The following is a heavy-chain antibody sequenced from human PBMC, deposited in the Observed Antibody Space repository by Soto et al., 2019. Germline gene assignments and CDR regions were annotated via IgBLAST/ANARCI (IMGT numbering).Heavy chain of an antibody. CDR2: INAGTGNT. D-gene: IGHD2-15*01. CDR1: GYTFTSYA. CDR3: ARVGAGIVGGMDV. Sequence: QVQLVQSGSEVEKPGASVKVSCKASGYTFTSYAMHWVRQAPGQRLEWMGWINAGTGNTKYSQKFQGRVTITRDTSASTAYMELSSLRSEDTAVYYCARVGAGIVGGMDVWGQGTTVTVSS. V-gene: IGHV1-3*01. J-gene: IGHJ6*02.